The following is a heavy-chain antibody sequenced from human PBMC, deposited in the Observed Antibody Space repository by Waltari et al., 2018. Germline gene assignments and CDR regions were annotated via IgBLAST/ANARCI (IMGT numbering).Heavy chain of an antibody. J-gene: IGHJ4*02. CDR3: ARAVAGIIDY. Sequence: QVQLVQSGAEVKKPGSSVKVSCKASGGTFSSYTISWVRQAPGQGLEWMGRISPILGIANYAQKFQGRVTITADKSTSTAYMDLSSLRSEDTAVYYCARAVAGIIDYWGQGTLVTVSS. V-gene: IGHV1-69*02. CDR2: ISPILGIA. D-gene: IGHD6-19*01. CDR1: GGTFSSYT.